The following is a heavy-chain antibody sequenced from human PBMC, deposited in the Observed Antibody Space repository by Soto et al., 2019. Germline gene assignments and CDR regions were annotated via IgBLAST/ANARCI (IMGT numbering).Heavy chain of an antibody. Sequence: GGSLRLSCAASGFTFSSYSMNWVRQAPGKGLEWVSYISSSSSTIYYADSVKGRFTISRDNAKNSLYLQMNSLRDEDTAVYYCARDASPVLRFLEWPPRGFDPWGQGTLVTVSS. CDR2: ISSSSSTI. V-gene: IGHV3-48*02. D-gene: IGHD3-3*01. CDR3: ARDASPVLRFLEWPPRGFDP. J-gene: IGHJ5*02. CDR1: GFTFSSYS.